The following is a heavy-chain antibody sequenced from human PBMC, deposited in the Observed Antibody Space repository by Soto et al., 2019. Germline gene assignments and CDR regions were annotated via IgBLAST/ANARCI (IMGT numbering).Heavy chain of an antibody. J-gene: IGHJ4*02. Sequence: QVKLVQSGAEVKKPGTSMKVSCKASGYTFGTSGISWIRQAPGPGLEWMGWISAYNGNTNYEQKLQDRVTMTTDTSTTTAYLELRSLRSDDTAVYYCARAGHYYDSSGYANWGQGTLVTVSS. CDR1: GYTFGTSG. CDR2: ISAYNGNT. CDR3: ARAGHYYDSSGYAN. V-gene: IGHV1-18*01. D-gene: IGHD3-22*01.